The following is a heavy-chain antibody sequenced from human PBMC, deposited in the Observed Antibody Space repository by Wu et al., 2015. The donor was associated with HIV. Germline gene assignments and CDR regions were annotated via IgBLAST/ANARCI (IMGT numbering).Heavy chain of an antibody. CDR3: ARVLYSSSSANDARYDY. J-gene: IGHJ4*02. Sequence: QVQLVQSGAEVKKPGSSVKVSCKASGGTFSSYAISWVRQAPGQGLEWMGGIIPIFGTANYAQKFQGRVTITADESTSTAYMELSSLRSEDTAVYYCARVLYSSSSANDARYDYWGQGNPWVTVSS. D-gene: IGHD6-6*01. V-gene: IGHV1-69*12. CDR2: IIPIFGTA. CDR1: GGTFSSYA.